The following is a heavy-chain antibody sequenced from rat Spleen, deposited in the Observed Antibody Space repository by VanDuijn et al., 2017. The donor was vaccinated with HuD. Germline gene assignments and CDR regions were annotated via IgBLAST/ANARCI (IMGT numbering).Heavy chain of an antibody. CDR1: GFSLNNYG. V-gene: IGHV2-13*01. D-gene: IGHD1-11*01. Sequence: QVQLKESGPGLVQPSQTLSLTCTVSGFSLNNYGVIWVRQPPGKGLEWMGVIWGNGDTDYTSGIKSRLSISRDTSRSQVFLKMNSLQTDDTAIYFCTRSYGGYTSNWFPYWGQGSLVTVSS. CDR3: TRSYGGYTSNWFPY. J-gene: IGHJ3*01. CDR2: IWGNGDT.